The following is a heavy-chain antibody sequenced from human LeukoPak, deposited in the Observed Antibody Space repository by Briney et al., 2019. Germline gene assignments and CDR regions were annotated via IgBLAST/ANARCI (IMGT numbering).Heavy chain of an antibody. CDR3: ARSMATTTLDY. J-gene: IGHJ4*02. CDR2: INHSGST. Sequence: SETLSLTCAVYGGSFSGYYWSWIRQPPGKGLEWIGEINHSGSTNYNPSLKSRVTISVDTSKNQFSLKLSSVTAADTAVYYCARSMATTTLDYWGQGTLVTVSS. CDR1: GGSFSGYY. D-gene: IGHD1-26*01. V-gene: IGHV4-34*01.